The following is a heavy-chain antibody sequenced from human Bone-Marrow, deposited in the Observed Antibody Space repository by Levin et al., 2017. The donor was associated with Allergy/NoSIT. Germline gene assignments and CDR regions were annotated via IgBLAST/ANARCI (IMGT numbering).Heavy chain of an antibody. CDR3: AKEACSIGRGACKSRGSFYYYYGMEV. J-gene: IGHJ6*02. CDR2: ISGSGTST. Sequence: GGSLRLSCAASRFAFSVYGMSWVRQAPGKGLEWVSGISGSGTSTYYADSVKGRFTVSRDNSGNTLFLHMSSLRAEDTAVYYCAKEACSIGRGACKSRGSFYYYYGMEVWGQGTTVTVSS. V-gene: IGHV3-23*01. CDR1: RFAFSVYG. D-gene: IGHD2-15*01.